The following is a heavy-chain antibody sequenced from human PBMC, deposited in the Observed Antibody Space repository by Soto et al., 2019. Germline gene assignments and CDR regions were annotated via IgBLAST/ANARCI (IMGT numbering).Heavy chain of an antibody. CDR2: INGDGSSS. CDR3: AKDFKLGQVSYFAMDV. V-gene: IGHV3-74*03. CDR1: GFTFGNFW. D-gene: IGHD7-27*01. Sequence: GGSLRLSCAASGFTFGNFWMHWVRQTPGEGLVWVSRINGDGSSSTYADFVKGRFIISRDNAKNTVYLQMNGLRAEDTGVYYCAKDFKLGQVSYFAMDVWGQGTPVTVSS. J-gene: IGHJ6*02.